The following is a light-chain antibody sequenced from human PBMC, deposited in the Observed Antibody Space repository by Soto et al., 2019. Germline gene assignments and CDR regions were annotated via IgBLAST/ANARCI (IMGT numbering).Light chain of an antibody. V-gene: IGLV2-14*01. CDR1: SSDVGGYNY. J-gene: IGLJ3*02. CDR2: EVN. CDR3: SSYTSSSTQV. Sequence: QSVLTQPASVSGSPGQSITISCTGTSSDVGGYNYVSWYQQHPGKVPKLIIYEVNNRPAGVSNRFSGSKSGNTASLTISGLQAEDEADYYCSSYTSSSTQVLGGGTKVTVL.